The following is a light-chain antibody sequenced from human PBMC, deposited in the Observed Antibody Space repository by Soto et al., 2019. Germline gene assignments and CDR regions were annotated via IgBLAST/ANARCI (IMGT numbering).Light chain of an antibody. CDR1: QSVTSNY. J-gene: IGKJ1*01. V-gene: IGKV3-20*01. Sequence: EVVLTQSPGTVSLSPGERATLSCRASQSVTSNYLAWYQQKPGQAPRLLIYAASSRATGIPDRFSGSGSGTDFNLSISRLEPEDFAVYYCHQYGSSITWTFGQGTKVEIK. CDR2: AAS. CDR3: HQYGSSITWT.